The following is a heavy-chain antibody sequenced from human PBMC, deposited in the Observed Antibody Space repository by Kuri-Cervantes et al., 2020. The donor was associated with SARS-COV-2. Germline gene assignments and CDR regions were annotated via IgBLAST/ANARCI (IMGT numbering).Heavy chain of an antibody. V-gene: IGHV3-21*01. Sequence: GESLKISCAASGFTFSSYGLHWVRQAPGKGLEWVSSISSSSSYIYYADSVKGRFTISRDNAKNSLYLQMNSLRAEDTAVYYCAKDGTSYQLLPNWFDPWGQGTLVTVSS. D-gene: IGHD2-2*01. J-gene: IGHJ5*02. CDR3: AKDGTSYQLLPNWFDP. CDR1: GFTFSSYG. CDR2: ISSSSSYI.